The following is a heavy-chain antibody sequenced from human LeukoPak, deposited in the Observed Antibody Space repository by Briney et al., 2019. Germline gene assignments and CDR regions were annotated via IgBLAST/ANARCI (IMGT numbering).Heavy chain of an antibody. J-gene: IGHJ5*02. CDR2: ISTSGSTI. CDR1: GFTFNSYE. Sequence: GGSLRLSCAASGFTFNSYEMNWVRQAPGKGLEWVSYISTSGSTIYYADSVKGRFTISRDNAKNSLYLQMNSLRVEDTAIYYCARDQHCSGGSCYSDWFDPWGQRTLVTVSS. D-gene: IGHD2-15*01. CDR3: ARDQHCSGGSCYSDWFDP. V-gene: IGHV3-48*03.